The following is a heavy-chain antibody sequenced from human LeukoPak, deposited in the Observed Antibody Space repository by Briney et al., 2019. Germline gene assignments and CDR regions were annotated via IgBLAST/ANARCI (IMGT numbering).Heavy chain of an antibody. D-gene: IGHD4/OR15-4a*01. J-gene: IGHJ3*02. V-gene: IGHV4-4*07. CDR3: ARTSDTVMVEDTFDI. CDR1: GGSISSYY. CDR2: IYTSGST. Sequence: PSETLSLTCTVSGGSISSYYWSWIRQPAGKGLEWIGRIYTSGSTNYNPSLKSRVTMSVDTSKNQFSLKLTAVTAADTAVCYCARTSDTVMVEDTFDIWGQGAMVTVSS.